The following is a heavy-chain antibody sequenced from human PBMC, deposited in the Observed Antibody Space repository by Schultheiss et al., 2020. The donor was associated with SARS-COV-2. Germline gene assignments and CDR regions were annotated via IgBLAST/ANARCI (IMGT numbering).Heavy chain of an antibody. CDR2: IYYSGST. CDR3: ARGSGGSGGFDP. CDR1: GGSISSGGYS. J-gene: IGHJ5*02. Sequence: SETLSLTCTVSGGSISSGGYSWSWIRQPPGKGLEWIGYIYYSGSTYYNPSLKSRVTISVDTSKNQFSLKLRSVTAADTAVYYCARGSGGSGGFDPWGQGTLVTVSS. D-gene: IGHD2-15*01. V-gene: IGHV4-30-4*07.